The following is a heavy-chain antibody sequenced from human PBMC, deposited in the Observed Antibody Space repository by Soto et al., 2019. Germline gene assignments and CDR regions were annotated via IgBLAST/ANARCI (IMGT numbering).Heavy chain of an antibody. CDR1: GFSLTTRGVG. J-gene: IGHJ1*01. Sequence: QITLKESGPTLVKPTQTLTLTCTFSGFSLTTRGVGVAWIRQPPGKALEWVSVIYWDDDKRYSPSLNSRLTVTRDTSKYPGFNIVTKVDLLDTATYYGVQHVLRRLYWGKGTLVTVSA. D-gene: IGHD3-10*02. CDR2: IYWDDDK. CDR3: VQHVLRRLY. V-gene: IGHV2-5*02.